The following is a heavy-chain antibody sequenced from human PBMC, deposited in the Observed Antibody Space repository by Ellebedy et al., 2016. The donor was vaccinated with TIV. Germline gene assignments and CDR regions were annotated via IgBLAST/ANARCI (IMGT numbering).Heavy chain of an antibody. D-gene: IGHD1-26*01. J-gene: IGHJ4*02. Sequence: GESLKISYAGSGFTFSTYWMSWVRQAPGKGLEWVAGIRQGGSDKYYVDSVRGRFTISRDDAKNSLYLQMNSLRDEDTAVYYCATQWELYDWGQGTPVTVSS. CDR2: IRQGGSDK. CDR3: ATQWELYD. CDR1: GFTFSTYW. V-gene: IGHV3-7*01.